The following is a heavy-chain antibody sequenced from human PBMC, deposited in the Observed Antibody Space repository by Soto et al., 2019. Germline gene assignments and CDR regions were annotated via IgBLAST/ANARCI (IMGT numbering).Heavy chain of an antibody. Sequence: ASVKVSCKASGGTFSSYTISWVRQAPGQGLEWMGRIIPILGIANYAQKFQGRVTITADKSTSTAYMELSSLRSEDTAVYYCARAYSGYDYFDYWGQGTLVTVSS. CDR3: ARAYSGYDYFDY. D-gene: IGHD5-12*01. CDR1: GGTFSSYT. J-gene: IGHJ4*02. V-gene: IGHV1-69*02. CDR2: IIPILGIA.